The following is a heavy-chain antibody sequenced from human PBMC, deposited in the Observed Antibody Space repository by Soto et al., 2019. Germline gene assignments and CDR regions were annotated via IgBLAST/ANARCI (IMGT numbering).Heavy chain of an antibody. V-gene: IGHV3-13*01. CDR1: GFTFSSYD. J-gene: IGHJ3*02. D-gene: IGHD5-12*01. CDR3: ARGGRWLQFGLDAFDI. CDR2: IGTAGDT. Sequence: GGSLSLSCAASGFTFSSYDMHWVRQATGKGLEWVSAIGTAGDTYYVGSVKGRFTISRENAKNSLYLQMNSLRAGDTAVYYCARGGRWLQFGLDAFDIWGQGTMVTVSS.